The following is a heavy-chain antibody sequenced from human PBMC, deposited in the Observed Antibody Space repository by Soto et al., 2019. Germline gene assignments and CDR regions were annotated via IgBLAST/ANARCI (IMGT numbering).Heavy chain of an antibody. D-gene: IGHD3-9*01. V-gene: IGHV1-69*06. CDR2: ITPIFGTA. Sequence: QVQLVQSGAEVKKPGSSVKVSCKASGGTFSSHAISWVRQAPGQGPEWMGGITPIFGTASYAQKFQGRVTITADKFTATSYMEINYLTSEDTAVYYCARGDDFDYYYGVDVWGQGTTVTVSS. CDR3: ARGDDFDYYYGVDV. J-gene: IGHJ6*02. CDR1: GGTFSSHA.